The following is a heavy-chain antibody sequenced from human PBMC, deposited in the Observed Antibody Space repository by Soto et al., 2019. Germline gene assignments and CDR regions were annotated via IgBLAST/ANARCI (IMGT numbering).Heavy chain of an antibody. CDR3: TTRGVLPGLIVSFDS. CDR1: GFTFSRNW. D-gene: IGHD2-8*01. V-gene: IGHV3-7*03. CDR2: IKEDGSAK. Sequence: GGSLRLSCAASGFTFSRNWMSWVRQATGKGLEWVANIKEDGSAKYYADAVKGRFTLSRDNVENSLYLQMNSLRAEDTALYYCTTRGVLPGLIVSFDSWGQGTLVTVSS. J-gene: IGHJ4*02.